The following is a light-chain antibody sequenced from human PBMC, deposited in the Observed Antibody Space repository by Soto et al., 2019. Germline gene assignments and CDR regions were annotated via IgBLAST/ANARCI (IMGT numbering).Light chain of an antibody. CDR2: DVN. CDR1: SSDVGGYNY. CDR3: CSYAGSYTLV. V-gene: IGLV2-11*01. J-gene: IGLJ2*01. Sequence: QSALTQPRSVAGSPGQSVTISCTGTSSDVGGYNYVSWYQHHPGKAPKLMIYDVNERPSGVPDRFSGSKSGNTASLTISGLQAEDEADYHCCSYAGSYTLVFGGGTKVTVL.